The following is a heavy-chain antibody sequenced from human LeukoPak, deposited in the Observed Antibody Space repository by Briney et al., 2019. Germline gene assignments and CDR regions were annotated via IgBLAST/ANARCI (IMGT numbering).Heavy chain of an antibody. J-gene: IGHJ6*03. V-gene: IGHV1-69*05. Sequence: AVKVSCKASGGTFSSYAISWVRQAPGQGLEWMGGIIPIFGTANYAQKFQGRVTITRNTSISTAYMELSSLRSEDTAVYYCARGLIVVAQNYYYYYMDVWGKGTTVTVSS. D-gene: IGHD3-22*01. CDR3: ARGLIVVAQNYYYYYMDV. CDR1: GGTFSSYA. CDR2: IIPIFGTA.